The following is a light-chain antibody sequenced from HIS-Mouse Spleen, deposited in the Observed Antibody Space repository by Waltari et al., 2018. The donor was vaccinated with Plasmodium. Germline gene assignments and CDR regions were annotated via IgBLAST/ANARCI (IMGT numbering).Light chain of an antibody. J-gene: IGKJ4*01. Sequence: DIQLTQSPSFLSASVGDRVTITCRASQGISSYLAWYQQKPGKAPKLLIYAASTLQSGVPSSFSGSGSGTEFTLTISSLQPEDFATYYCQQPNSYPLTFGGGTKVEIK. V-gene: IGKV1-9*01. CDR1: QGISSY. CDR2: AAS. CDR3: QQPNSYPLT.